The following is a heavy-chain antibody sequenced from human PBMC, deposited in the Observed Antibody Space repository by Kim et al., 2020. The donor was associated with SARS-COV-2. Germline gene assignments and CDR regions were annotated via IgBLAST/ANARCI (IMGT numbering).Heavy chain of an antibody. CDR2: ISYDGSNK. CDR1: GFTFSSYG. J-gene: IGHJ4*02. V-gene: IGHV3-30*18. D-gene: IGHD2-21*01. Sequence: GGSLRLSCAASGFTFSSYGMHWVRQAPGKGLEWVAVISYDGSNKYYADSVKGRFTISRDNSKNTLYLQMNSLRAEDTAVYYCAKEDFPGLEFRGLDYWGQGTLVTVSS. CDR3: AKEDFPGLEFRGLDY.